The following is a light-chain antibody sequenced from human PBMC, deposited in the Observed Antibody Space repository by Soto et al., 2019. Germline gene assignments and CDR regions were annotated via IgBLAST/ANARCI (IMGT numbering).Light chain of an antibody. CDR3: HQSYNGPFT. CDR1: QSIRRY. Sequence: DIQMTQSPSSLSASVGDRVTVTCRAGQSIRRYLNWYQQRPGRAPKLLIHSASSLQTGVPSRFSASGSATDLTLTISSLQPEDFATYHCHQSYNGPFTFGPGT. CDR2: SAS. J-gene: IGKJ3*01. V-gene: IGKV1-39*01.